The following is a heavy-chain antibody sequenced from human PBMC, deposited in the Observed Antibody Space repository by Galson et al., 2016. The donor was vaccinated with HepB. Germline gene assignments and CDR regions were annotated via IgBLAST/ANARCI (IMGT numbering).Heavy chain of an antibody. V-gene: IGHV3-23*01. D-gene: IGHD2-15*01. CDR3: AKDLGTLGVGAAPEY. CDR2: IDGGGHMP. Sequence: SLRLSCAASGFTFSNHAMTWVRQAPGKGLEWVSVIDGGGHMPHYTGSVKGRFIISGDNSKNTLYLQMSGLRVDDTAVYYCAKDLGTLGVGAAPEYWGQGTPVTVSS. J-gene: IGHJ4*02. CDR1: GFTFSNHA.